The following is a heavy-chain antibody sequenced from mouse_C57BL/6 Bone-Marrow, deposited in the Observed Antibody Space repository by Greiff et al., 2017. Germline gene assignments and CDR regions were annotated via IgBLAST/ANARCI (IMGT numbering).Heavy chain of an antibody. Sequence: EVKLVESGEGLVKPGGSLKLSCAASGFTFSSYAMSWVRQTPEKRLEWVAYISSGGDYIYYADTVKGRFTISRDNARNTLYLQMSSLKAEDTAMYYCTRVDDYPCYAMDYWGQGTSVTVSS. V-gene: IGHV5-9-1*02. CDR1: GFTFSSYA. D-gene: IGHD2-4*01. CDR3: TRVDDYPCYAMDY. J-gene: IGHJ4*01. CDR2: ISSGGDYI.